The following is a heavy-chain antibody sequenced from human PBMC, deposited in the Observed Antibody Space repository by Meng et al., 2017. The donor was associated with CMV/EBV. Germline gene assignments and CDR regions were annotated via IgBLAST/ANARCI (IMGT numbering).Heavy chain of an antibody. CDR3: ARDPPKWEHH. Sequence: RSCAGSGVTFSSYGMSWVRQAPGKGLKWVANIKQNGSEKYYVDSVKGRFTISRDNAKNSLYLQMNSLRAEDTAVYYCARDPPKWEHHWGQGTLVTVSS. J-gene: IGHJ5*02. CDR1: GVTFSSYG. D-gene: IGHD1-26*01. V-gene: IGHV3-7*03. CDR2: IKQNGSEK.